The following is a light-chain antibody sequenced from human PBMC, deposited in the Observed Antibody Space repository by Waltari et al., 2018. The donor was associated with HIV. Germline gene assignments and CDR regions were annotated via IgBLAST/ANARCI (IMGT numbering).Light chain of an antibody. Sequence: QSALTQPASVSGSPGQSITISCTGTNRHVGGYNYVPWYQQHPGKAPRLIIFEVTKRPPGISTRFSGSKSGNSASLTISGLQSEDEADYYCDSYTPQSFHVFGSGTRVTVL. J-gene: IGLJ1*01. CDR2: EVT. V-gene: IGLV2-14*01. CDR3: DSYTPQSFHV. CDR1: NRHVGGYNY.